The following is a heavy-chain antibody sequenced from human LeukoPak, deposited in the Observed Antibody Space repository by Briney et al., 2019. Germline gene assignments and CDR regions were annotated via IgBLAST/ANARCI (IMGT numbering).Heavy chain of an antibody. D-gene: IGHD1-7*01. V-gene: IGHV3-23*01. CDR3: AKAADTNYFRYGDY. CDR2: IGTIPGVT. J-gene: IGHJ4*02. Sequence: GSLRLSCAASGFTFSNYAMSWVRRAPGKGLEWVSVIGTIPGVTYYTESVKGRFTISRDNSKNTVYLQMNNLRADDTALYFCAKAADTNYFRYGDYWGQGTLVTVSS. CDR1: GFTFSNYA.